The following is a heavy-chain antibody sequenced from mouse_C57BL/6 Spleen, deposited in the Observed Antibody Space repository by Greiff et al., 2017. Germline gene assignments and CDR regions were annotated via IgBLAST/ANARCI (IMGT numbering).Heavy chain of an antibody. CDR3: ARDDYETWFAY. CDR1: GFNIKDYY. D-gene: IGHD2-4*01. V-gene: IGHV14-2*01. CDR2: IDPEDGET. J-gene: IGHJ3*01. Sequence: EVQLQQSGAELVKPGASVKLSCTASGFNIKDYYMHWVKQRTEQGLEWIGRIDPEDGETKYAPKFPGKATITADTSSNTAYLQLSSLTSEDTAVYYCARDDYETWFAYWGQGTLVTVSA.